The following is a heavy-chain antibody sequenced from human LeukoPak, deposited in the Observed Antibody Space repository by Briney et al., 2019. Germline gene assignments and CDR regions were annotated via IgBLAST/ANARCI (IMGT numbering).Heavy chain of an antibody. CDR3: ARLYGGNPGDAFDV. D-gene: IGHD4-23*01. V-gene: IGHV1-18*01. Sequence: GASVKVSCKASGYTFTSYGISWVRQAPGQGLEWMGWISSYNGNTKYAQKLQGRVTMTTDTSTSTAYMELRSLRSDDTAVYYCARLYGGNPGDAFDVWGQGTMVTVSS. J-gene: IGHJ3*01. CDR2: ISSYNGNT. CDR1: GYTFTSYG.